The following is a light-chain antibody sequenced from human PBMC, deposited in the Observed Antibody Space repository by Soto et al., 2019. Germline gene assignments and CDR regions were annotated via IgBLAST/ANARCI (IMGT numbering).Light chain of an antibody. Sequence: DIQMTQSPTSLSASVGAKVPILSRAIQTISTYLNWYHKQPGKAPKFLVYSASSLPSGVPSRFSGSGSGTDFTLTISGLQPEDFATYYCQQSYSTPPITFGQGTRLDIK. CDR3: QQSYSTPPIT. V-gene: IGKV1-39*01. CDR1: QTISTY. J-gene: IGKJ5*01. CDR2: SAS.